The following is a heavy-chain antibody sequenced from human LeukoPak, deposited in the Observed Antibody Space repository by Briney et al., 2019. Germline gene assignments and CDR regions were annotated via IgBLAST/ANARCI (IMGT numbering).Heavy chain of an antibody. V-gene: IGHV3-23*01. CDR3: AKDIYGDYGGLDY. D-gene: IGHD4-17*01. J-gene: IGHJ4*02. Sequence: GGSLRLSCAASGFTFSNYAMNWVRQAPGKGLDWVSTIINSGGSTYYADSVKGRFTISRDSSKNTLYLQMNSLRDEDTAVYYCAKDIYGDYGGLDYWGQGTLVTVSS. CDR1: GFTFSNYA. CDR2: IINSGGST.